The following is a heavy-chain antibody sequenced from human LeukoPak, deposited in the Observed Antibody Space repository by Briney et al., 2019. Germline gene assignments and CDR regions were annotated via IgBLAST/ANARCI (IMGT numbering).Heavy chain of an antibody. CDR2: ISYDGSNK. Sequence: GGSLRLSCAASGFTFSSYAMHWVRQAPGKGLEWVAVISYDGSNKYYADSVKGRFTISRDNSKNTLYLQLNSLRPEDTAVYYCARDQLAYSGYDTLFDYWGQGSLVTVSS. CDR3: ARDQLAYSGYDTLFDY. D-gene: IGHD5-12*01. CDR1: GFTFSSYA. V-gene: IGHV3-30*04. J-gene: IGHJ4*02.